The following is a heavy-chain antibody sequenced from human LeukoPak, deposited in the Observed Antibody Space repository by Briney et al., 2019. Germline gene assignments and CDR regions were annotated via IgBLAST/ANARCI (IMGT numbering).Heavy chain of an antibody. CDR2: ISYGGST. CDR1: GGSISNYY. J-gene: IGHJ4*02. V-gene: IGHV4-59*08. CDR3: ARAVVAGLGY. Sequence: SETLSLTCTVSGGSISNYYWSWIRQPPGKGLEWIGYISYGGSTNYNPSLKSRVTISVDTSKNQFSLKVSSVTAADTAVYYCARAVVAGLGYWGQGTLVTVSS. D-gene: IGHD6-19*01.